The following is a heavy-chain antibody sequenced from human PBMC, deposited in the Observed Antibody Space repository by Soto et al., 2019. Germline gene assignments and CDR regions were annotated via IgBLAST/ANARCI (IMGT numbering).Heavy chain of an antibody. V-gene: IGHV3-7*03. CDR3: ARDVSPGSSSLYLDAFDI. Sequence: EVKLVESGGGLVSPGGSLRLSCAASGFTFSAFSMNWIRQAPGKGLEWVANINRDGSKKSYLDSVRGRFTISRDNVGNSLYLQMDSLRADDTALYYCARDVSPGSSSLYLDAFDICGQGTMVTVSS. D-gene: IGHD6-13*01. J-gene: IGHJ3*02. CDR2: INRDGSKK. CDR1: GFTFSAFS.